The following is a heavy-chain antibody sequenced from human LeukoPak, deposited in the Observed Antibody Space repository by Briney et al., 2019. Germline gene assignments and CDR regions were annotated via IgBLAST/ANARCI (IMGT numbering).Heavy chain of an antibody. D-gene: IGHD2-15*01. CDR1: GYTFTSYG. V-gene: IGHV1-18*01. CDR3: ARDRDVVWALTAVRGDFDI. J-gene: IGHJ3*02. Sequence: ASVKVSCKASGYTFTSYGISWVRQAPGQGLEWMGWISVYNGNTNYAQKRQGRVTMTTDTSTSTAYMELRSLRSDDTAVYYCARDRDVVWALTAVRGDFDIWGQGTMVTVSS. CDR2: ISVYNGNT.